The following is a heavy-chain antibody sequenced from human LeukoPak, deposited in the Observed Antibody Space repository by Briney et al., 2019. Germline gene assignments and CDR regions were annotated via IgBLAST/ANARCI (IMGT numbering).Heavy chain of an antibody. CDR3: ARVTTIFGVLKYYYYMDV. Sequence: GGSLRLSCAASGFTYSRNWMSWVRQAPGKGLEWVANIKEDGSEKYYVDSVKGRLTLSRDNAKNSLYLQMNSLRAEDMAVYYCARVTTIFGVLKYYYYMDVWGKGTTVTVSS. D-gene: IGHD3-3*01. CDR1: GFTYSRNW. V-gene: IGHV3-7*01. J-gene: IGHJ6*03. CDR2: IKEDGSEK.